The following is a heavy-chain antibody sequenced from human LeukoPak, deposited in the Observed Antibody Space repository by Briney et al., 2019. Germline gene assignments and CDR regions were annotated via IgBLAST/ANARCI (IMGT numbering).Heavy chain of an antibody. CDR3: ARVWFGELSIDY. CDR1: GGSISSGDYY. D-gene: IGHD3-10*01. J-gene: IGHJ4*02. V-gene: IGHV4-30-4*01. CDR2: IYYSGST. Sequence: SETLSLTCTVSGGSISSGDYYWSWIRQPPGKGLEWIGYIYYSGSTCYNPSLKSRATISVDTSKNQFSLKLSSVTAADTAVYYCARVWFGELSIDYWGQGTLVTVSS.